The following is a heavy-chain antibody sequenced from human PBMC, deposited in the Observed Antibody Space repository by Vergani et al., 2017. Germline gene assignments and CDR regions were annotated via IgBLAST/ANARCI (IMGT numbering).Heavy chain of an antibody. CDR1: GYTFTNYY. CDR3: ARPHGDILPPDPQRLDY. CDR2: INPSGGST. Sequence: QVLLVQSGAEVKKPGASVRVSCKTSGYTFTNYYIHWVRQAPGQGLEWMGIINPSGGSTTYAQQFQGRLTMTRDTSTSTVYMDLSNLRSEDTAVYYCARPHGDILPPDPQRLDYWGKGTLVTVSS. D-gene: IGHD2-2*01. V-gene: IGHV1-46*03. J-gene: IGHJ4*02.